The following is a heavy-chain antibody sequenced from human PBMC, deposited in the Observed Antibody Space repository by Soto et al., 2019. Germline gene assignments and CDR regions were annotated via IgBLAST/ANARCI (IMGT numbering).Heavy chain of an antibody. Sequence: EVQLLESGGGLVQPGGSLRLSCAASGFTFSSYAMSWVRQAPGKGLEWVSAISGSGGSTYYADSVKGRFTISRDNSKNTLYLQMNSLRAEDTAVYYCAKSVGYCSGGSCFVELDYWGQGTLVTVSS. CDR2: ISGSGGST. J-gene: IGHJ4*02. CDR3: AKSVGYCSGGSCFVELDY. CDR1: GFTFSSYA. D-gene: IGHD2-15*01. V-gene: IGHV3-23*01.